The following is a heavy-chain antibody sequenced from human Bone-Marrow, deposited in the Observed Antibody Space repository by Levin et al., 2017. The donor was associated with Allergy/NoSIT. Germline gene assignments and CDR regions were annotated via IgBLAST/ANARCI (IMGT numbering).Heavy chain of an antibody. V-gene: IGHV3-23*01. Sequence: GGSLRLSCAASGFTFSNYAMSWVRLAPGKGLEWVSAITNSGRTNYADSVKGRFTVSRDNSKNTLYLQMNSLRADETAVYYCAKEMTTVGPVFDYWGQGTLVTVSS. CDR1: GFTFSNYA. J-gene: IGHJ4*02. D-gene: IGHD4-23*01. CDR2: ITNSGRT. CDR3: AKEMTTVGPVFDY.